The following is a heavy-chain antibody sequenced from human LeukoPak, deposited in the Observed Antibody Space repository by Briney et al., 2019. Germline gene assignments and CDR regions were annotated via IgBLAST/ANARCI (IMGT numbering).Heavy chain of an antibody. V-gene: IGHV3-11*04. D-gene: IGHD6-13*01. Sequence: GGSLRLSCAASGFTFSDYYMSWIRQAPGKGLEWVSYISSSGSTIYYADSVKGRFTISRDNAKNSLHLQMNSLRAEDTAVYYCGGGAAAASLGYAFDIWGQGTMVTVSS. CDR2: ISSSGSTI. CDR3: GGGAAAASLGYAFDI. CDR1: GFTFSDYY. J-gene: IGHJ3*02.